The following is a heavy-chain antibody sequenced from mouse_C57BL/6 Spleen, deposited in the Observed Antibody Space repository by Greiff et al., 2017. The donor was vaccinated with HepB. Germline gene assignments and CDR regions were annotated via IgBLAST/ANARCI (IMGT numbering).Heavy chain of an antibody. V-gene: IGHV1-61*01. Sequence: QVHVKQPGAELVRPGSSVKLSCKASGYTFTSYWMDWVKQRPGQGLEWIGNIYPSDSETHYNQKFKDKATLTVDKSSSTAYMQLSSLTSEDSAVYYCARRYYDYDEGFDYWGQGTTLTVSS. CDR2: IYPSDSET. CDR1: GYTFTSYW. CDR3: ARRYYDYDEGFDY. D-gene: IGHD2-4*01. J-gene: IGHJ2*01.